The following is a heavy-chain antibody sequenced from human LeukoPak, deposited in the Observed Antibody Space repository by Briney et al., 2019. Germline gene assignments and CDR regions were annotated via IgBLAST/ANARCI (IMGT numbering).Heavy chain of an antibody. V-gene: IGHV3-21*01. CDR1: GFTFSSYA. D-gene: IGHD3-3*01. J-gene: IGHJ6*04. CDR3: ASLPLVLRFLEWSTKIDV. CDR2: ISSSSSYI. Sequence: GSLRLSCAASGFTFSSYAMNWVRQAPGKGLEWVSSISSSSSYIYYADSVKGRFTISRDNAKNSLYLQMNSLRAEDTAVYYCASLPLVLRFLEWSTKIDVWGKGTTVTVSS.